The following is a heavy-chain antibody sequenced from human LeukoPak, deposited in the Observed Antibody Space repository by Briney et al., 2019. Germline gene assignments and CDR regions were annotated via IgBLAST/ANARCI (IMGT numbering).Heavy chain of an antibody. CDR3: AKWIDGGSYRNDY. Sequence: GGSLRLSCSASGFTFSIHSMHWVRQAPGKGLEFVSAITSMGGSTYYADSVKGRITISRDNSKNTLYLQMNSQRAEDTAAYYCAKWIDGGSYRNDYWGQGTLVTVSS. J-gene: IGHJ4*02. CDR1: GFTFSIHS. V-gene: IGHV3-64*04. D-gene: IGHD1-26*01. CDR2: ITSMGGST.